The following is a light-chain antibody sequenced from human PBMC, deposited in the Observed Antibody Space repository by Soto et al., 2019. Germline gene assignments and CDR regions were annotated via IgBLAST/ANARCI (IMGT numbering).Light chain of an antibody. V-gene: IGLV1-40*01. Sequence: QLVLTQPPSVSGAPGQRVTISCTGSSSNIGATYDVQWYQQLPGTAPKLLIYGNSNRPSGVPDRFSGSKSGTSASLAITGFQADDEADYYCQSYDSSLSAHYVFGTGTKLTVL. CDR1: SSNIGATYD. J-gene: IGLJ1*01. CDR3: QSYDSSLSAHYV. CDR2: GNS.